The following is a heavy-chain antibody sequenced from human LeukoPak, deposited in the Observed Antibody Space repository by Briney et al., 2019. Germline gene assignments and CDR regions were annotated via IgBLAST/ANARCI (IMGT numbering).Heavy chain of an antibody. CDR1: GFSFSSYG. D-gene: IGHD5-18*01. J-gene: IGHJ4*02. V-gene: IGHV3-33*01. CDR2: IWYDGTNK. CDR3: ARDQRGFSYSKYYFDY. Sequence: GRSLRLSCAASGFSFSSYGMHWVRQAPGKGLGWGAVIWYDGTNKYYADSVKGRFTISRDNSKNTLYLQMNSLRAEDTAVYYCARDQRGFSYSKYYFDYWGQGTPVTVSS.